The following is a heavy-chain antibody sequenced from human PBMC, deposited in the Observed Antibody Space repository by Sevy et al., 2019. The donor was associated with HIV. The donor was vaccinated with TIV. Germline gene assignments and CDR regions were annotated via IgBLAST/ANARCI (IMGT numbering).Heavy chain of an antibody. Sequence: GGSLRLSCAASGFTFSSYAMHWVRQAPGKGLEWVAVISYDGSNKYYADSLKGRFTISRDNSKNTLYLQMNSLRAEYTAVYYWGRLLPVGYSVYAEYFEHWGQGTLVTVSS. J-gene: IGHJ1*01. CDR1: GFTFSSYA. D-gene: IGHD6-13*01. CDR3: GRLLPVGYSVYAEYFEH. V-gene: IGHV3-30-3*01. CDR2: ISYDGSNK.